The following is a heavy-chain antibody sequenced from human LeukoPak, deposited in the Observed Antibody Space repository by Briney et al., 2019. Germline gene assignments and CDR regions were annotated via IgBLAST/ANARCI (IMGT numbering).Heavy chain of an antibody. V-gene: IGHV3-30*02. Sequence: PGGSLRLSCAASGFIFSSYGMHWVRQAPGKGLEWVTFIRYDGINKYYADSVKGRFTVSRDNSKNTLYLQMNSLRVEDTGVYYCVKDNPLDYWGQGTLVIVSS. D-gene: IGHD1-14*01. CDR1: GFIFSSYG. CDR3: VKDNPLDY. CDR2: IRYDGINK. J-gene: IGHJ4*02.